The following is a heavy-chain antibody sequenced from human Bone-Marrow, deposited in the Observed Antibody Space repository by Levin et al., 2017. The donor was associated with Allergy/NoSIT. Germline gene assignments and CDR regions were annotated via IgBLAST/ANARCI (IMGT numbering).Heavy chain of an antibody. Sequence: SGPTLVKPTQTLTLTCTFSGFSLSTRGAGVGWIRQPPGKALEWLGVIYWDDDKGYSPSLKSRVTITKDTSKNQVVLIMTNMDPADTATYYCAHRQRGCCSTIKCRTFDYWGQGTLVTVSS. V-gene: IGHV2-5*02. CDR1: GFSLSTRGAG. D-gene: IGHD2-2*03. CDR3: AHRQRGCCSTIKCRTFDY. J-gene: IGHJ4*02. CDR2: IYWDDDK.